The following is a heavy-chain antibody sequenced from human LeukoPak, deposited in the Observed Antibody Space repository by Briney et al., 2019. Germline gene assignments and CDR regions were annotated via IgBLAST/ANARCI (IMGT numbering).Heavy chain of an antibody. CDR1: GYTFTSYG. CDR3: ATVQLAAADFDY. D-gene: IGHD6-13*01. V-gene: IGHV1-8*02. J-gene: IGHJ4*02. Sequence: ASVKVSCKASGYTFTSYGISWVRQATGQGLEWMGWMNPNSGNTGYAQKFQGRVTMTEDTSTDTAYMELSSLRSEDTAVYYCATVQLAAADFDYWGQGTLVTVSS. CDR2: MNPNSGNT.